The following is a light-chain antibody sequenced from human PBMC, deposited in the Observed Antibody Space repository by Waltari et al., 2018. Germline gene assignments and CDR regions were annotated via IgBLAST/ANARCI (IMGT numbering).Light chain of an antibody. CDR2: RND. CDR1: SPNIGLTY. V-gene: IGLV1-47*01. Sequence: QSVLTPPPSASGTPGQRVTISCSGSSPNIGLTYVYWYQHLPGTTPKLLTSRNDRRPSGVPDRFSGSKSGTSASLDISGLRSEDEGDYYCAAWDGGVSGPHVFGTGTKVTVL. CDR3: AAWDGGVSGPHV. J-gene: IGLJ1*01.